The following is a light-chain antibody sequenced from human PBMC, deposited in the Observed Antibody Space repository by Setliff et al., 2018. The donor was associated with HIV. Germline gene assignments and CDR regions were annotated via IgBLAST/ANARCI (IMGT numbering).Light chain of an antibody. J-gene: IGLJ1*01. CDR2: EVS. CDR3: CSYIRTNCYV. Sequence: QSALAQPASVSGSPGQSITISCTGTSSDVGGYNYVSWYQQHPGKAPKLIIYEVSYRPSGVSNRFSGSKSGNTASLTISGLQAEDESDYYCCSYIRTNCYVFGTGTKVTVL. CDR1: SSDVGGYNY. V-gene: IGLV2-14*01.